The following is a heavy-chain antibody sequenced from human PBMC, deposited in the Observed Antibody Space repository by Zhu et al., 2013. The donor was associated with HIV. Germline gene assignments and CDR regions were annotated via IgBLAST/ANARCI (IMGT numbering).Heavy chain of an antibody. J-gene: IGHJ5*02. Sequence: SCKASGYTFTSYDINWVRQATGQGLEWMGWMNPNSGNTGYAQKFQGRVTMTRNTSISTAYMELSSLRSEDTAVYYCARGLLKRGKLELRGSSNWFDPSG. V-gene: IGHV1-8*01. D-gene: IGHD1-7*01. CDR2: MNPNSGNT. CDR3: ARGLLKRGKLELRGSSNWFDP. CDR1: GYTFTSYD.